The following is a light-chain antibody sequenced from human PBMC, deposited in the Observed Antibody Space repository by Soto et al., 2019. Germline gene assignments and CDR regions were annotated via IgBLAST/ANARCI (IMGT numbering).Light chain of an antibody. CDR2: EVS. Sequence: ALTQPASAPGSLGTSSTISFTDTSSYIGGYTYVSWSQQHPGEAPELIIFEVSNRPSGVSDRFSGSNSGNTASLTISGLQAEDEGDYYCTSYSRYRVLVFGGGTKVTVL. V-gene: IGLV2-14*01. CDR1: SSYIGGYTY. CDR3: TSYSRYRVLV. J-gene: IGLJ3*02.